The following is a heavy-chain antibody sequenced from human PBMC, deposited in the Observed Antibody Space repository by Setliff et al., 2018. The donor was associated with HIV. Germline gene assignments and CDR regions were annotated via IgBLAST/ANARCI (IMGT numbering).Heavy chain of an antibody. CDR3: SCSGYDSYFDY. V-gene: IGHV3-73*01. CDR2: IRSETNTYAT. J-gene: IGHJ4*02. D-gene: IGHD5-12*01. CDR1: GFTFSGSA. Sequence: GGSLRLSCAASGFTFSGSAMHWVRQASGKGLEWVGRIRSETNTYATAYAASVKGRFTISRDDLKNTAYLQMNSLKTEDTAVYYCSCSGYDSYFDYWGQGTPVTVSS.